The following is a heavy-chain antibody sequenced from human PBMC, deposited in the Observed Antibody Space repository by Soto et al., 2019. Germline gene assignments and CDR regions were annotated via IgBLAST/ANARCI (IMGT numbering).Heavy chain of an antibody. J-gene: IGHJ3*02. CDR1: GFTVSSNY. D-gene: IGHD6-19*01. V-gene: IGHV3-53*01. CDR3: ARDERGWYPFDI. CDR2: IYSGGST. Sequence: PGGSLRLSCAASGFTVSSNYMSWVRQASGKGLEWVSVIYSGGSTYYADSVKGRFTISRDNSKNTLYLQMNSLRAEDTAVYYCARDERGWYPFDIWGQGTMVTVSS.